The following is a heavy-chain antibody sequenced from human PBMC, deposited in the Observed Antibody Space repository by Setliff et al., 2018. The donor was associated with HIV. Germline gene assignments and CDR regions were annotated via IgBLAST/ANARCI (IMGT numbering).Heavy chain of an antibody. CDR2: ISSYNGYT. D-gene: IGHD6-19*01. CDR3: ARVSRSGWFFDW. V-gene: IGHV1-18*01. Sequence: AASVKVSCKPPGESGYNFSSNGISWVRQAPGQGLEWMGWISSYNGYTKYAQKVQDRVTMTKDTSTSTAYMELRSLRSDDTAVYYCARVSRSGWFFDWWGQGSLVTVSS. CDR1: GYNFSSNG. J-gene: IGHJ4*02.